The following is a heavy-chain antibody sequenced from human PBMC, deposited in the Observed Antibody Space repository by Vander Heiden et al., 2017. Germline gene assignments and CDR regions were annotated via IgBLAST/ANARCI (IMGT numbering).Heavy chain of an antibody. V-gene: IGHV4-30-4*01. J-gene: IGHJ4*02. CDR1: GGSISSGDYY. Sequence: QVQLQESGPGLVKPSQTLSLTCTVPGGSISSGDYYWSWIRQPPGKGLEWIGYIYYSGSTYYNPSLKSRVTISVDTSKNQFSLKLSSVTAADTAVYYCARLGYSYGYSGGTFDYWGQGTLVTVSS. CDR2: IYYSGST. CDR3: ARLGYSYGYSGGTFDY. D-gene: IGHD5-18*01.